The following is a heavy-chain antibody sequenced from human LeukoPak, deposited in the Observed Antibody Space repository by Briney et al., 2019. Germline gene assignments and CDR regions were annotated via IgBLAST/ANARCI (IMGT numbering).Heavy chain of an antibody. CDR3: VXXXQPEVPTSDSSPSA. Sequence: GGSLKLSCAASGFTFSFYSMHWVCQAPGKGLEWVSCISSSGNYIYYADSVRGRFIISRDNDKNSLHLQMNILRADVTAVYYCVXXXQPEVPTSDSSPSAWGQGTLVTVSS. J-gene: IGHJ5*02. D-gene: IGHD2-2*01. CDR1: GFTFSFYS. CDR2: ISSSGNYI. V-gene: IGHV3-21*01.